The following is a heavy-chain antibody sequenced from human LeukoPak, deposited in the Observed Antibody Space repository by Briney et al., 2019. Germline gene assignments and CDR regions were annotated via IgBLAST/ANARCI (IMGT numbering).Heavy chain of an antibody. Sequence: LSGGSLRLSCAASGFTFSSYAMSWVRQAPGEGLEWVSAISGSGGSTYYADSVKGRFTISRDNSKSTLYLQMNSLRAGDTAVYYCAKDGAHYDISTGYSDWFDPWGQGTLVTVSS. D-gene: IGHD3-9*01. V-gene: IGHV3-23*01. CDR3: AKDGAHYDISTGYSDWFDP. J-gene: IGHJ5*02. CDR2: ISGSGGST. CDR1: GFTFSSYA.